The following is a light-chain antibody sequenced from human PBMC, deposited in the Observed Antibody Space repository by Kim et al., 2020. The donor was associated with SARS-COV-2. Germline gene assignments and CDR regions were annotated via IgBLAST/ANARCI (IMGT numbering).Light chain of an antibody. CDR3: QSADSSGTYVV. CDR1: ALPKQY. Sequence: SPGQTARITCSGDALPKQYAYWYQQKPGQAPVPVIYKDSERPSGIPERFSGSSSGTTVTLTISGVQAEDEADYYCQSADSSGTYVVFGGGTQLTVL. V-gene: IGLV3-25*03. CDR2: KDS. J-gene: IGLJ2*01.